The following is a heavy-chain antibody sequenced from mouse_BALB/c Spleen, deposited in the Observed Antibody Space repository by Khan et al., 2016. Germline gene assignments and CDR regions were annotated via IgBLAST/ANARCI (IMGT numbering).Heavy chain of an antibody. CDR2: IDPENGDT. D-gene: IGHD1-2*01. Sequence: VQLQQPGAELVRSGASVRLSCTASGFSIKDYYMHWVKQRPEQGLEWIGWIDPENGDTEYAPKFQGKATMTADTSSNTTYLQPSSLTSEDTAVYYCNAPSTYGYKAWFAYWGQGTLVTVSA. J-gene: IGHJ3*01. V-gene: IGHV14-4*02. CDR1: GFSIKDYY. CDR3: NAPSTYGYKAWFAY.